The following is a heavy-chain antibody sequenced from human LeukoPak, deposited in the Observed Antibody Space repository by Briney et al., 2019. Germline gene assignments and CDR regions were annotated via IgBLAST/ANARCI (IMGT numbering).Heavy chain of an antibody. CDR1: KFTFSTFW. V-gene: IGHV3-7*01. J-gene: IGHJ6*03. Sequence: GGSLRLSCVASKFTFSTFWMTWVRQAPGKGLEWMANIKQDGSEKYYVDSVKGRFTISRDNAKNSLYLQMNSLRAEDTAVYYCARDRRDYYGTFYMDVWGKGTTVTISS. CDR2: IKQDGSEK. D-gene: IGHD3-10*01. CDR3: ARDRRDYYGTFYMDV.